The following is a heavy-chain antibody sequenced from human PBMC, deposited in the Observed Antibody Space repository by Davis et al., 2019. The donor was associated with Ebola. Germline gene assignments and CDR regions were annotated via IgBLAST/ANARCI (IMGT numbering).Heavy chain of an antibody. V-gene: IGHV5-10-1*01. J-gene: IGHJ5*02. CDR3: ERGLWPNYVGQTTQWLAP. CDR1: GYSFTPYW. D-gene: IGHD1-1*01. Sequence: GESPKTSRMASGYSFTPYWIPWVRQLPGKSLEWMGRIDPSNSYINYIPSFQGHVTISVDKSISTAYLQWSSLKASDTAMYYCERGLWPNYVGQTTQWLAPWGQGTLVTVSS. CDR2: IDPSNSYI.